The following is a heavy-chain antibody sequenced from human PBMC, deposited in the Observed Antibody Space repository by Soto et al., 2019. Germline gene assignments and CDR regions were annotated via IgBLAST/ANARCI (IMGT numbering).Heavy chain of an antibody. V-gene: IGHV1-8*01. J-gene: IGHJ6*03. D-gene: IGHD3-16*02. CDR2: MNPNSGNT. CDR3: ARRNYIWGSYRNYYYYYMDV. Sequence: ASVKVSCKASGYTFTSYDINWVRQATGQGLEWMGWMNPNSGNTGYAQKFQGRVTMTRNTSISTAYMELSSLRSEDTAVYYCARRNYIWGSYRNYYYYYMDVWGKGTTVTVSS. CDR1: GYTFTSYD.